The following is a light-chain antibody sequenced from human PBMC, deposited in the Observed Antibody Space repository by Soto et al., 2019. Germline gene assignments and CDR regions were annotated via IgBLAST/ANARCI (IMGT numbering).Light chain of an antibody. Sequence: DIQMTQSPSSLSASVGYRFTITCRASQGIGGYLNWYQQKPGKAPKLLISAASSLQSGVPSRFSGSGSGTDFTLTIVSLQPEDFATYYCQQSYSMPITFGQGTRLEIK. V-gene: IGKV1-39*01. CDR1: QGIGGY. CDR2: AAS. CDR3: QQSYSMPIT. J-gene: IGKJ5*01.